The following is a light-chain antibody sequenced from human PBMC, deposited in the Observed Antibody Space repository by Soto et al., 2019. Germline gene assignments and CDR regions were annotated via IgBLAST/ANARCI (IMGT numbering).Light chain of an antibody. J-gene: IGKJ5*01. CDR1: QSVSSSY. CDR3: QQYGRSIT. Sequence: EIVLTQSPATLSLSPGERATLSCRASQSVSSSYLAWYQQKPGQAPRPLIYGASSRATGIPDRFSGSGSGTDFTLTISRLEPQDFAVYSCQQYGRSITFGQGTRLEI. V-gene: IGKV3-20*01. CDR2: GAS.